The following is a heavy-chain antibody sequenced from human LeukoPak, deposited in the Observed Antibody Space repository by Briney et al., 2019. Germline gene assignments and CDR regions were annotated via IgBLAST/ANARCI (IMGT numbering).Heavy chain of an antibody. Sequence: SESLSLTCSVSGSSISSYFWSWIRQSPGKGLEWIGYIYYRGTTNYNPSLKSRVTISVDTSKNQFSLNLSSVTVADTATYYCARGKNDFFYMDVWGKGTTVIASS. D-gene: IGHD3-3*01. CDR1: GSSISSYF. J-gene: IGHJ6*03. CDR2: IYYRGTT. CDR3: ARGKNDFFYMDV. V-gene: IGHV4-59*01.